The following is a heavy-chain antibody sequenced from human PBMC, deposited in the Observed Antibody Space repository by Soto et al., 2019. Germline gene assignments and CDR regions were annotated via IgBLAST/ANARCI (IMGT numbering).Heavy chain of an antibody. J-gene: IGHJ4*02. Sequence: NPSETLSLTCTVSGGSINTFYWSWVRQPAGKGLEWIGRIFSSGSTSSNPSLESRVAMSVDTSKNHFSLNLSSVNAADMAVYYCAREGSYSAYNFAHGIQLWSFDFWGQGALVPVSS. CDR1: GGSINTFY. V-gene: IGHV4-4*07. D-gene: IGHD5-12*01. CDR3: AREGSYSAYNFAHGIQLWSFDF. CDR2: IFSSGST.